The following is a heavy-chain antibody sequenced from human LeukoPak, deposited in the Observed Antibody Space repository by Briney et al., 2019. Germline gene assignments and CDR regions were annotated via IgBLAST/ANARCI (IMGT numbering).Heavy chain of an antibody. J-gene: IGHJ4*02. CDR3: ARLHPQYSSGWY. D-gene: IGHD6-19*01. CDR1: GGSLSSTSDY. V-gene: IGHV4-39*01. Sequence: PSETLSLTCTVSGGSLSSTSDYWGWIRQPPGTGLEWIGTIYHSGSTHHNPSLKSRITMSVDTSKNQFSLKLSSVTAADTAVYYCARLHPQYSSGWYWGQGTLVTVSS. CDR2: IYHSGST.